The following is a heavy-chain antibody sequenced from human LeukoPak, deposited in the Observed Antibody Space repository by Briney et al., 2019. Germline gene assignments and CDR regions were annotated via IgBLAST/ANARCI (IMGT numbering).Heavy chain of an antibody. V-gene: IGHV4-34*01. J-gene: IGHJ3*02. D-gene: IGHD2-15*01. CDR2: IDQSGRT. Sequence: KPSETLSLTCAVYGGAFSGYYWSWIRQPPGEGLEWIGEIDQSGRTNYNPSLKSRVTISFDTSKNQFSLRLNSVTAADTAMYYCARQVDVGCSGSRCFGHGAFGIWGQGTVVTVSS. CDR3: ARQVDVGCSGSRCFGHGAFGI. CDR1: GGAFSGYY.